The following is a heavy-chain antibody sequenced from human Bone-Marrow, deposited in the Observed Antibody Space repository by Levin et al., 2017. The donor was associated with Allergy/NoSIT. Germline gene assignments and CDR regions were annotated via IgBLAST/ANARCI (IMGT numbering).Heavy chain of an antibody. CDR3: ADLYCSSGTCFFHY. J-gene: IGHJ4*02. V-gene: IGHV3-48*03. D-gene: IGHD1-14*01. CDR1: SEMFRNYE. Sequence: GGSLRLSCVGSSEMFRNYEMTWVRLVHGKGLEWISYMGARGSLSYADSVKGRFTVSRDNDKNTLYLHMNRLRLDDTALYYCADLYCSSGTCFFHYWGRGTQVTVSS. CDR2: MGARGSL.